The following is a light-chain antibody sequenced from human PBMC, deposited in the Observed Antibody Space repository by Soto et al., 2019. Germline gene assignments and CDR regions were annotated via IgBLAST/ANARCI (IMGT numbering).Light chain of an antibody. J-gene: IGLJ1*01. CDR3: CSLTTSHTYV. Sequence: QPASVSGSPGQSITISCTGTSGDIGSYNRVSWYQQHPGKAPKLIIYHVTYRPSGVSNRYSGSKSGNSASLTISGLQADDEADYYCCSLTTSHTYVFGSGTKLTVL. CDR2: HVT. CDR1: SGDIGSYNR. V-gene: IGLV2-14*03.